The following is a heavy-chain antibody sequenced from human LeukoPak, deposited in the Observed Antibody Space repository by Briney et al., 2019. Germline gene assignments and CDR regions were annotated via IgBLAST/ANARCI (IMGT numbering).Heavy chain of an antibody. Sequence: GGSLRLSCAASGFTFSSYWMHWVRQAPGKGLVWVSRINSDGSTTNYADSVKGRFAISRDNSKNTLYLQMNSLRAEDTAVYYCAKVFPYYDSSGRYFDYWGQGTLVTVSS. CDR3: AKVFPYYDSSGRYFDY. CDR2: INSDGSTT. CDR1: GFTFSSYW. D-gene: IGHD3-22*01. J-gene: IGHJ4*02. V-gene: IGHV3-74*01.